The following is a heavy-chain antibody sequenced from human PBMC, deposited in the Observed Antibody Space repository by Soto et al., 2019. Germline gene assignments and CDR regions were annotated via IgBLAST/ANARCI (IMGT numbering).Heavy chain of an antibody. D-gene: IGHD6-13*01. J-gene: IGHJ3*02. CDR1: GGSISSSSYY. V-gene: IGHV4-39*01. Sequence: QLQLQESGPGLVKPSETLSLTCTVSGGSISSSSYYWGWIRQPPGKGLKWIGRIYYSGSTYYNPSLQSRVTLSVDTSKNQFSLKLSSVTAADTAVYYCARIALSGAFDIWGQGTMVTVSS. CDR2: IYYSGST. CDR3: ARIALSGAFDI.